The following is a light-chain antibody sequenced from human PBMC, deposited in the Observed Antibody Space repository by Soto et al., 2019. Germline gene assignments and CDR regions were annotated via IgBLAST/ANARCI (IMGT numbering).Light chain of an antibody. J-gene: IGKJ3*01. CDR3: LHSRDSVST. CDR1: QRVSGGF. CDR2: DTS. V-gene: IGKV3D-20*01. Sequence: DIGFTQSAATVSLSAGERATLYCVASQRVSGGFLACYQQKPGLAPRLILYDTSFRATGIPDRFSGSGSGTDFTLTISRLEPEDFALYYCLHSRDSVSTFGPGTKVDIK.